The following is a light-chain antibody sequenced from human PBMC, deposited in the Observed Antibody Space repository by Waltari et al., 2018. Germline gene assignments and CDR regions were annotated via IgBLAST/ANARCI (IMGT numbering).Light chain of an antibody. J-gene: IGKJ3*01. V-gene: IGKV1-8*01. CDR1: QGISSY. CDR3: QQSYTTPFT. Sequence: AIRITQSPSSLSASTGDRVTITCRASQGISSYLAWYQQKPGKAPKVLIYAASTLQTGVPSRFSGTGSGTDFTLTISSLHPEDFATYYCQQSYTTPFTFGPGTKVDLK. CDR2: AAS.